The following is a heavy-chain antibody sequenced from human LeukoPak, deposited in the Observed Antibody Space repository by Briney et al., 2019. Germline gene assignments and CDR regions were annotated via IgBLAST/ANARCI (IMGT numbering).Heavy chain of an antibody. J-gene: IGHJ5*02. D-gene: IGHD4-23*01. CDR3: ARGDYGGNSDRWGPLSGLNWFDP. CDR1: GGTFSSYA. Sequence: SVKVSCKASGGTFSSYAISWVRQAPGQGLEWMRRIIPIFGTANYAQKFQGRVTITTDESTSTAYMELSSLRSEDTAVYYCARGDYGGNSDRWGPLSGLNWFDPWGQGTLVTVSS. V-gene: IGHV1-69*05. CDR2: IIPIFGTA.